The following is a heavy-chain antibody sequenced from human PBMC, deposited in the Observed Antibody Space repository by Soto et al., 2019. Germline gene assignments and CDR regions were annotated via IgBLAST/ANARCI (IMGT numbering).Heavy chain of an antibody. CDR2: IFSNDEK. CDR3: ARISYDFWSGYPDY. Sequence: QVTLKESGPVLVKPTETLTLTCTVSGFSLSNARMGVSWIRQPPGKALEWLAHIFSNDEKSYSTSLKSRLTISTDTSKSHVVLTMTNMDPVDTATYYCARISYDFWSGYPDYWGQGTLVTVSS. CDR1: GFSLSNARMG. D-gene: IGHD3-3*01. J-gene: IGHJ4*02. V-gene: IGHV2-26*01.